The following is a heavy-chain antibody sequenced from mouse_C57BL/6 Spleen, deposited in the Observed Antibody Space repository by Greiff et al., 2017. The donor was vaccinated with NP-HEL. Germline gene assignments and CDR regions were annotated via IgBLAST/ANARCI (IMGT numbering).Heavy chain of an antibody. Sequence: VKLMESGAELVRPGTSVKMSCKASGYTFTNYWIGWAKQRPGHGLEWIGDIYPGGGYTNYNEKFKGKATLTADKSSSTAYMQFSSLTSEDSAIYYCFYYDYDGIFDYWGQGTTLTVSS. CDR2: IYPGGGYT. V-gene: IGHV1-63*01. J-gene: IGHJ2*01. D-gene: IGHD2-4*01. CDR1: GYTFTNYW. CDR3: FYYDYDGIFDY.